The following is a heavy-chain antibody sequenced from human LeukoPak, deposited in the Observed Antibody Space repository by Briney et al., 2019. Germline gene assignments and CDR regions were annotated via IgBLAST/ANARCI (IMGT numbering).Heavy chain of an antibody. D-gene: IGHD3-22*01. CDR3: ARAGYDSSGYPHAFDI. CDR2: IYYSGST. V-gene: IGHV4-59*01. CDR1: GGSISSYY. Sequence: SETLSLTCTVSGGSISSYYWSWIRQPPGKGLEWIGYIYYSGSTNYNPSLKSRVTISVDTSKNQFSLKLRSVTAADTAVYYCARAGYDSSGYPHAFDIWGQGTMVTVSS. J-gene: IGHJ3*02.